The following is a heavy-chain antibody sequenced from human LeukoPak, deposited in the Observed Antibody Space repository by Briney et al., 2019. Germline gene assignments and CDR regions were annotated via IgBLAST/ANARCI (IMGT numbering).Heavy chain of an antibody. Sequence: ASETLSLTCTVSGYSISSGYYWGWIRQPPGKGLEWTGSIDHSGSTYYNPSLKSRVTISVDTSKNQFSLKLSSVTAADTAVYYCARDSHETVVAATNGAFDIWGQGTMVTVSS. J-gene: IGHJ3*02. CDR1: GYSISSGYY. D-gene: IGHD2-15*01. CDR3: ARDSHETVVAATNGAFDI. CDR2: IDHSGST. V-gene: IGHV4-38-2*02.